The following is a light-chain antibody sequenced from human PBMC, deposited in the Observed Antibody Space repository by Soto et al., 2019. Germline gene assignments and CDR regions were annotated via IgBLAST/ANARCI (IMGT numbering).Light chain of an antibody. CDR3: QQYNSYPWT. Sequence: DIQMTQSSSTLSASVGDRVTITCRASQSINRRLAWYQQKPGKAPNLLIYDASTLESGVPARFSGGDSGTEFTLTISSLQPDDFTTFYCQQYNSYPWTFGQGTKVEIK. J-gene: IGKJ1*01. CDR1: QSINRR. CDR2: DAS. V-gene: IGKV1-5*01.